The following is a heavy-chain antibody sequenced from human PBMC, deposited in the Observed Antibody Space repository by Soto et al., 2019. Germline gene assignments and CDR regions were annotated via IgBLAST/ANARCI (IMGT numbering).Heavy chain of an antibody. V-gene: IGHV1-2*04. CDR2: INPNSGGT. J-gene: IGHJ3*02. CDR3: ARVYSSGWYHDAFDI. Sequence: ASVKVSCKASGYTFTGYYMHWVRQAPGQGLEWMGWINPNSGGTNYAQKFQGWVTMTRETSISTAYMELSRLRSDDTAVYYCARVYSSGWYHDAFDIWGQGTMVTVSS. CDR1: GYTFTGYY. D-gene: IGHD6-19*01.